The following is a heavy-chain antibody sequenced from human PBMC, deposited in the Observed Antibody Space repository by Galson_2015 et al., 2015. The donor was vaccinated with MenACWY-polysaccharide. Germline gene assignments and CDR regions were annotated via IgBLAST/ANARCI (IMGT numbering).Heavy chain of an antibody. D-gene: IGHD5-18*01. CDR1: GFTFSSYS. V-gene: IGHV3-21*01. J-gene: IGHJ4*02. CDR2: ISSSSSYI. Sequence: SLRLSCAASGFTFSSYSMNWVRQAPGKGLEWVSSISSSSSYIYYADSVKGRFTISRDNAKNSLYLQMNSLRAEDTAVYYCARNTAMVEGGDYWGQGTLVTVSS. CDR3: ARNTAMVEGGDY.